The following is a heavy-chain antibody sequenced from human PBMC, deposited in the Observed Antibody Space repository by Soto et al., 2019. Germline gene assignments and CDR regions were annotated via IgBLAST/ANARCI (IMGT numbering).Heavy chain of an antibody. D-gene: IGHD2-15*01. J-gene: IGHJ5*02. CDR2: ISSSSSYI. CDR1: GFTFSSYS. V-gene: IGHV3-21*01. CDR3: ARGPYCSGGSCYRRDNWFDP. Sequence: GGSLRLSCAASGFTFSSYSMNWVRQAPGKGLEWVSSISSSSSYIYYADSVKGRFTISRDNAKNSLYLQMNNLRAEDTAVYYCARGPYCSGGSCYRRDNWFDPWGQGTLVTVSS.